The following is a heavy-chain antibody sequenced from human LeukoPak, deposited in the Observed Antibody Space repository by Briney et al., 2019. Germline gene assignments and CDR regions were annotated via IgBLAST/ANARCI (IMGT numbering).Heavy chain of an antibody. CDR2: INHVGIT. CDR1: GASFNGYY. CDR3: ARRPYSGSTGFDY. Sequence: SETLSLTCAVYGASFNGYYWSWVRQPPGKGLEWIGQINHVGITNYNPSLKSRVAISVDTSKNQFSLKLTSVTAADTAVYYCARRPYSGSTGFDYWGQGTLVTVSS. D-gene: IGHD1-26*01. V-gene: IGHV4-34*01. J-gene: IGHJ4*02.